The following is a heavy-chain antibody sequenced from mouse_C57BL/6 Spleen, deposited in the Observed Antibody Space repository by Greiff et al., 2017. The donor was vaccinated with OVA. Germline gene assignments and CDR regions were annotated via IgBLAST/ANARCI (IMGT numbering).Heavy chain of an antibody. CDR1: GFTFSSYG. CDR2: ISSGGSYT. J-gene: IGHJ2*01. D-gene: IGHD4-1*01. V-gene: IGHV5-6*02. Sequence: EVKLVESGGDLVKPGGSLKLSCAASGFTFSSYGMSWVRQTPDKRLEWVATISSGGSYTYYPDSVKGRFTISRDNAKNTLYLQMSSLKSEDTAMYYCARRTGNGFDYWGQGTTLTVSS. CDR3: ARRTGNGFDY.